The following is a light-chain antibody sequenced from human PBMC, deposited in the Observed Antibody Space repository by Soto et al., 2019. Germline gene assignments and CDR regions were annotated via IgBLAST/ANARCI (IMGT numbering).Light chain of an antibody. Sequence: DIVKTQSPLYLSVTPGEPASISCKSSQSLLYSDGKTYLHWYLQRPGQSPQLLIYEVSNRFSGVPDRIRGSGSGTDFTLTISRVEAEDAGVYYCMQGGTSGQGTKLEIK. CDR2: EVS. CDR1: QSLLYSDGKTY. CDR3: MQGGT. V-gene: IGKV2-29*03. J-gene: IGKJ2*01.